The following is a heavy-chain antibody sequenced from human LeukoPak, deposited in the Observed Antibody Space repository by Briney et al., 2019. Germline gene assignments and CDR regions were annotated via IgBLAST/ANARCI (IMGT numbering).Heavy chain of an antibody. J-gene: IGHJ4*02. D-gene: IGHD2-15*01. V-gene: IGHV1-2*02. CDR1: GYTFTGYY. CDR2: INPNSGGT. CDR3: AIGYCSGGSCYLHDY. Sequence: GASVKVSCKASGYTFTGYYMHWVRQAPGQGLERMGWINPNSGGTNYAQKFQGRVTMTRDTSISTAYMELSRLRSDDTAVYYCAIGYCSGGSCYLHDYWGQGTLVTVSS.